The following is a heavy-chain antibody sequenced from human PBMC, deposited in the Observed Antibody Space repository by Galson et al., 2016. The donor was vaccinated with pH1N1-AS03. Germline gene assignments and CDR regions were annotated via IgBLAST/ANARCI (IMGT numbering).Heavy chain of an antibody. CDR1: GFTFSYYS. J-gene: IGHJ4*02. Sequence: SLRLSCAASGFTFSYYSMNWVRQAPGKGLEWVSYISSRGDSIDYADSVKGRFSISRDNTKESLYLQMNSLRDEDTGVYYCAGIVTMSDFDSWGQGTLVTVSS. V-gene: IGHV3-48*02. CDR2: ISSRGDSI. D-gene: IGHD2-21*02. CDR3: AGIVTMSDFDS.